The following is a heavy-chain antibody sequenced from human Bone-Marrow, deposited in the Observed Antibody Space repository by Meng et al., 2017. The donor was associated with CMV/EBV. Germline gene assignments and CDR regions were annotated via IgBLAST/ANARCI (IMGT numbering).Heavy chain of an antibody. CDR3: ARHIAYDYVWGSQIFDI. J-gene: IGHJ3*02. CDR2: IYYSGSN. Sequence: SETLSLTCTVSGGSISSSSYYWGWIRQPPGKGREWIGSIYYSGSNYYNPSLTSRVTISVDTSKNQFSLNLSSVTAADTVVYYCARHIAYDYVWGSQIFDIWGQGTMVTVSS. D-gene: IGHD3-16*01. V-gene: IGHV4-39*01. CDR1: GGSISSSSYY.